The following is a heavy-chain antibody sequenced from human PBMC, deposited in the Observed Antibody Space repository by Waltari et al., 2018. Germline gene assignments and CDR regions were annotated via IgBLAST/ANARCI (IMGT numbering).Heavy chain of an antibody. CDR1: GYTFTSYA. Sequence: QVQLVQSGAEVKKPGASVKVSCKASGYTFTSYAMHWVRQAPGQRLEWMGWINAGNGNTKYSQKCQGRVTITRETSASTAYMELSSLRSEDTAVYYCARGPIAVAGLFDYWGQGTLVTVSS. V-gene: IGHV1-3*01. D-gene: IGHD6-19*01. J-gene: IGHJ4*02. CDR3: ARGPIAVAGLFDY. CDR2: INAGNGNT.